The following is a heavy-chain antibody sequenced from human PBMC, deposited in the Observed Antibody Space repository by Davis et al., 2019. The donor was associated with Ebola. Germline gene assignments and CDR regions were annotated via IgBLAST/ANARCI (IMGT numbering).Heavy chain of an antibody. CDR2: ISAHNGNT. D-gene: IGHD3/OR15-3a*01. CDR1: GYTFTSYG. J-gene: IGHJ4*02. CDR3: ARDLAWIATFDY. V-gene: IGHV1-18*01. Sequence: ASVKVSCKASGYTFTSYGISWVRQAPGQGLEWMGWISAHNGNTKYAQKLQGRVTMTTDTSTNTAYMELRSLRSDDTAVYYCARDLAWIATFDYWGQGTLVTVSS.